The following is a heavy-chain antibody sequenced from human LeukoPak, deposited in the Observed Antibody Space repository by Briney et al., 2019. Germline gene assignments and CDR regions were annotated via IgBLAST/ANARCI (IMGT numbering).Heavy chain of an antibody. D-gene: IGHD2-15*01. J-gene: IGHJ4*02. CDR3: ARAIGYCSGGSCPSY. CDR1: GYTFTSYG. CDR2: ISAYNGNT. V-gene: IGHV1-18*04. Sequence: ASVKVSCKASGYTFTSYGISWVRQATGQGLEWMGWISAYNGNTNYAQKLHGRVTMTTDTSTSPAYMELRSLRSDDTAVYYCARAIGYCSGGSCPSYWGQGTTVTVSS.